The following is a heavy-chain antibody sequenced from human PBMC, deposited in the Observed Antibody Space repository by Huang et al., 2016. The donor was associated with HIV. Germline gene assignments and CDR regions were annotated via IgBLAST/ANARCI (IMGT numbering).Heavy chain of an antibody. CDR1: GGSFSGYY. V-gene: IGHV4-34*01. J-gene: IGHJ4*02. Sequence: YGGSFSGYYWSWIRQPPGKGLEWIGEITHSGSTNYNPSLKSRVTISEETSKNQFSLKLSSVTAADTAVYYCARAPHYGSGSYYYWGQGTLVTVSS. CDR3: ARAPHYGSGSYYY. CDR2: ITHSGST. D-gene: IGHD3-10*01.